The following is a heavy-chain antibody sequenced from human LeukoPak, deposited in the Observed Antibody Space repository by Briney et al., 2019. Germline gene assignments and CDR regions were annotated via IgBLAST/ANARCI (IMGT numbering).Heavy chain of an antibody. J-gene: IGHJ4*02. CDR2: INPNSGDT. CDR1: GYTFTGYY. CDR3: ARDPGGQPSRRFFDY. Sequence: ASVKVSCKSSGYTFTGYYMHWVRQAPGQGLEWMGWINPNSGDTNYAQKFQGGVTMTRDTSISTAYMELSRLRSDDTAIYYCARDPGGQPSRRFFDYWGQGTLVTVSS. D-gene: IGHD1-14*01. V-gene: IGHV1-2*02.